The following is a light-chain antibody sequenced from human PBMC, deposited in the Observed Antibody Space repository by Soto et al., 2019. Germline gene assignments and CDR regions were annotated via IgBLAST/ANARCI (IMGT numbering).Light chain of an antibody. CDR2: DAS. Sequence: EIVMTQSPATLSVSPGARATLSCRASQSVSSNLAWYQQKPGQAPRLLIYDASTRATGIPARFSGSGSGTEFTLTISSLQSEDFAVYYCQQFNNWPPITFGQGTRLEIK. J-gene: IGKJ5*01. CDR3: QQFNNWPPIT. V-gene: IGKV3-15*01. CDR1: QSVSSN.